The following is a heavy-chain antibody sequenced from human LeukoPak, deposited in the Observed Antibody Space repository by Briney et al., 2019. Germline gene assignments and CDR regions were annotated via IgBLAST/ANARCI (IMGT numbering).Heavy chain of an antibody. V-gene: IGHV3-48*04. D-gene: IGHD4-23*01. CDR1: GFTFSTYR. CDR3: VRDGGGYYFDY. CDR2: ISGTGSTL. J-gene: IGHJ4*02. Sequence: GGSLRLSCAASGFTFSTYRMNWVRQAPGKGLEWVSDISGTGSTLYYADSVKGRFTISRDNAKNSLYLQMNSLRAEDTAVYYCVRDGGGYYFDYWGQGTLVTVSS.